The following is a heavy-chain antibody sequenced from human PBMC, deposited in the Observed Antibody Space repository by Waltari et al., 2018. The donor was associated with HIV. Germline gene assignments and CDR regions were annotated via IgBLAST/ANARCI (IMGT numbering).Heavy chain of an antibody. V-gene: IGHV4-59*01. CDR2: SYYSGST. D-gene: IGHD3-10*01. CDR3: ARAGDYYGSGPYYFDY. Sequence: QVQLQEAGPGLVTPSESLSLTCTVSGGSISSYYWGWIRPAPGKGLEWIGYSYYSGSTNYTPSLKSRVTISVDTSKNQFSLKLSSVTAADTAVYYCARAGDYYGSGPYYFDYWGQGTLVTVSS. J-gene: IGHJ4*02. CDR1: GGSISSYY.